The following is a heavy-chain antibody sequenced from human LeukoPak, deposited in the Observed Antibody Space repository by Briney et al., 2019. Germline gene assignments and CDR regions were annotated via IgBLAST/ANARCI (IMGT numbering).Heavy chain of an antibody. Sequence: SVKVSCKASGYTFTGYYMHWVRQAPGQGLEGMGWINPNSGGTNYAQKLQGRVTMTRDTSISTAYMELRRLRSDDTAVYYCARGTYSYGTRGFQHWGQGTLVTVSS. J-gene: IGHJ1*01. CDR2: INPNSGGT. CDR3: ARGTYSYGTRGFQH. D-gene: IGHD5-18*01. V-gene: IGHV1-2*02. CDR1: GYTFTGYY.